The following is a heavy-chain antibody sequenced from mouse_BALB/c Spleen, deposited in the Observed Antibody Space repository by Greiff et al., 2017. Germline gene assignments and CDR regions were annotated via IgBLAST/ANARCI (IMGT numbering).Heavy chain of an antibody. V-gene: IGHV1-54*01. CDR3: ARDGYDEGWFAY. Sequence: VQLLESGAELVRPGTSVKVSCKASGYAFTNYFIEWVKQRPGQGLEWIGVINPGSGGTNYNEKFKGKATLTADKSSSTAYMQLSSLTSDDSAVCFCARDGYDEGWFAYWGQGTLVTVSA. CDR1: GYAFTNYF. J-gene: IGHJ3*01. D-gene: IGHD2-2*01. CDR2: INPGSGGT.